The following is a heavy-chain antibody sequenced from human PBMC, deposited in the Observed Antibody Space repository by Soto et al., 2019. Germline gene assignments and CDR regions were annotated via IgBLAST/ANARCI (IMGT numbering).Heavy chain of an antibody. D-gene: IGHD2-2*01. CDR1: GGSISSYY. Sequence: QVQLQESGPGLVKPSETLSLTCTVSGGSISSYYWSWIRQPPGKGLEWIGYIYYSGSTNYNPSLKSRVTISVDTSKNRFSLKLSSVTAADTAVYYCARVPAADYGMDVWGQGTTVTVSS. CDR3: ARVPAADYGMDV. CDR2: IYYSGST. J-gene: IGHJ6*02. V-gene: IGHV4-59*01.